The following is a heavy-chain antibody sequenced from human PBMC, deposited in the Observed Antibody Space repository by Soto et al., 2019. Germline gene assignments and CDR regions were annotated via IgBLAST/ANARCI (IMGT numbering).Heavy chain of an antibody. Sequence: PGGSLRLSCAASGFTFSSYGMHWVRQAPGKGLEWVAVIWYDGSNKYYADSVKGRFTISRDNSKSTLYLQMNSLRAEDTAVYYCARDHSGWYGYFDYWGQGTLVTVSS. J-gene: IGHJ4*02. CDR3: ARDHSGWYGYFDY. V-gene: IGHV3-33*01. D-gene: IGHD6-19*01. CDR2: IWYDGSNK. CDR1: GFTFSSYG.